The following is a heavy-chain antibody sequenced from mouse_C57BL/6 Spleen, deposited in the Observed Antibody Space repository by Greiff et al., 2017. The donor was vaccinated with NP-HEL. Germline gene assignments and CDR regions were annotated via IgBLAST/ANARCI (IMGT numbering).Heavy chain of an antibody. CDR2: IDPSDSYT. V-gene: IGHV1-69*01. Sequence: VQLQQSGPELVKPGASVKISCKASGYTFTSYWMHWVKQRPGQGLEWIGEIDPSDSYTNYNQKFKGKSTLTVDKSSSTAYMQLSSLTSEDSAVYYCARSHYGSSYWYFDVWGTGTTVTVSS. CDR3: ARSHYGSSYWYFDV. CDR1: GYTFTSYW. D-gene: IGHD1-1*01. J-gene: IGHJ1*03.